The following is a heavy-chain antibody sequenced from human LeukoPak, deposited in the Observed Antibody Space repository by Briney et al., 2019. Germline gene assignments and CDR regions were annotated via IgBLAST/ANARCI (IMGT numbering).Heavy chain of an antibody. D-gene: IGHD2-15*01. V-gene: IGHV4-39*01. CDR1: GGSISSSSYY. Sequence: SETLSLTCTVSGGSISSSSYYWGWIRQPPGKGLEWIGSIYYSGSTYYNPSLKSRVTISVDTSKNQFSLKLSSVTAADTAVYYCARSRGGGWFYDYWGQGTLVTVSS. CDR3: ARSRGGGWFYDY. CDR2: IYYSGST. J-gene: IGHJ4*02.